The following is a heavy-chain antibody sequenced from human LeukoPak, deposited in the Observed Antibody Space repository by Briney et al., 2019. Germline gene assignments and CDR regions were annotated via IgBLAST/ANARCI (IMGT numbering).Heavy chain of an antibody. CDR2: ISGSGGST. CDR1: GFTFSSYA. D-gene: IGHD3-10*01. Sequence: PGGSLRLSCAASGFTFSSYAMSWVRQAPGKGLEWVSAISGSGGSTYYADSVKGRFTISRDNSKNTLYLQMNSLRAEGTAVYYCAKAPMVRGETYYFDYWGQGTLVTVSS. V-gene: IGHV3-23*01. J-gene: IGHJ4*02. CDR3: AKAPMVRGETYYFDY.